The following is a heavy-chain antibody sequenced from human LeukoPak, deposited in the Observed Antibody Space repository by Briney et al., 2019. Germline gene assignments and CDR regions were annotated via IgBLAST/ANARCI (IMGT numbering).Heavy chain of an antibody. CDR2: IYYSGST. J-gene: IGHJ6*03. Sequence: PSETLSLTCTVSGGSVSNDYWSWVRQPPGKGLEWIGYIYYSGSTNYNPSLKSRVTISVDTSKNQFSLKLSSVTAADTAVYYCARQEVYYYYYMDVWGKGTTVTISS. V-gene: IGHV4-59*08. CDR3: ARQEVYYYYYMDV. CDR1: GGSVSNDY.